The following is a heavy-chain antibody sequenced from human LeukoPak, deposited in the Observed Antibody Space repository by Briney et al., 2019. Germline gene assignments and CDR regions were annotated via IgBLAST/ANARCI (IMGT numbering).Heavy chain of an antibody. J-gene: IGHJ4*02. V-gene: IGHV3-74*01. CDR2: INNDGSST. CDR3: ARVTVSGWYTALDY. Sequence: GGSLRLSCEASGFTFNNYWMHWVRQVPGEGLLWVSHINNDGSSTSYADSVKGRFIVSRDNAKNTLYLLMSNLRAEDTAVYYCARVTVSGWYTALDYWSLGTLVSVSS. D-gene: IGHD6-19*01. CDR1: GFTFNNYW.